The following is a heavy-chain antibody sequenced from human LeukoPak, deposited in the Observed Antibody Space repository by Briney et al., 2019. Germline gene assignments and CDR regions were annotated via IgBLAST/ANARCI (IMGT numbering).Heavy chain of an antibody. CDR2: IKSKTDGGTT. CDR1: GFTFYNAW. V-gene: IGHV3-15*01. J-gene: IGHJ4*02. CDR3: TTDPRNSYYFDY. D-gene: IGHD1-14*01. Sequence: GGSLRLSCAASGFTFYNAWMSWVRQAPGKGLEWVGRIKSKTDGGTTDYAAPVKGRFTFSRDDSKNTLYLQMNSLKTEDTAVYYCTTDPRNSYYFDYWGQGTLVTVSS.